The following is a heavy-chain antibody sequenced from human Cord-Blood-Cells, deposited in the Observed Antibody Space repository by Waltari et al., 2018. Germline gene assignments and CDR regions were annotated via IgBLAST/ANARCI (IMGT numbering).Heavy chain of an antibody. CDR2: ISGSGGMT. V-gene: IGHV3-23*01. D-gene: IGHD4-17*01. J-gene: IGHJ6*02. Sequence: EVQLLESGGGLVQPGGSLRLSCAASGFTFSSYAMSWVRQAPGKGLEWVSAISGSGGMTYYAESVKGRFTISRDNSKNTLYLQMNSLRAEDTAVYYCAKRETGDYPLYYYYGMDVWGQGTTVTVSS. CDR1: GFTFSSYA. CDR3: AKRETGDYPLYYYYGMDV.